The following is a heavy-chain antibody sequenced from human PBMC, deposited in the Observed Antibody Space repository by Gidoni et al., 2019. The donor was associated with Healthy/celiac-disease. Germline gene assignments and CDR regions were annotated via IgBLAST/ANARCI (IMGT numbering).Heavy chain of an antibody. Sequence: QGQLVESGGGVVQPARSGRLAGAASGCHFRSDGLHWVRQAPGKGLEWVAVIWYDGSNKYYAASVKGRFTISRDNSKNTLYLQMNSLRAEDTAVYYCARDRVAARVVVLVGGMDVWGQGTTVTVSS. J-gene: IGHJ6*02. D-gene: IGHD6-6*01. CDR1: GCHFRSDG. CDR3: ARDRVAARVVVLVGGMDV. CDR2: IWYDGSNK. V-gene: IGHV3-33*01.